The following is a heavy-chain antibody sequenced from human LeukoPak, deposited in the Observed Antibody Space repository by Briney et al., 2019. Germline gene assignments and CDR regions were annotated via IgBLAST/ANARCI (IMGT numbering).Heavy chain of an antibody. Sequence: GGSLRLSCAASGFTFSNYWMAWVRQAPGKGLEWVGTIKQDGSEKYYVDSVKGRFTISRDNARNSLYLQMSSLRSEDTAVYYCARPPGYLVSSGAGFDYWGQGTLVTVSS. CDR3: ARPPGYLVSSGAGFDY. V-gene: IGHV3-7*03. CDR2: IKQDGSEK. J-gene: IGHJ4*02. D-gene: IGHD6-25*01. CDR1: GFTFSNYW.